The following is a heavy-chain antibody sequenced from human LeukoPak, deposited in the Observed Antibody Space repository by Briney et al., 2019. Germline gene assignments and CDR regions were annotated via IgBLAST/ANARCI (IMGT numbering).Heavy chain of an antibody. Sequence: SETLSLTCTVSGGSISSSSYYWGWIRQPPGKGLEWIGSIYYSGSTYYNPSLKSRVTISVDTSKNQFSLKLSSVTAADTAVYYCARVGRYYYDSSGYYSFDYWGQGTLVTVPS. CDR1: GGSISSSSYY. J-gene: IGHJ4*02. CDR2: IYYSGST. CDR3: ARVGRYYYDSSGYYSFDY. V-gene: IGHV4-39*07. D-gene: IGHD3-22*01.